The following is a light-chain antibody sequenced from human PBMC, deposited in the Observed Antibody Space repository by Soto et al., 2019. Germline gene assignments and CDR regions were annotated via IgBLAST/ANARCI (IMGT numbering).Light chain of an antibody. CDR1: QSVAGAY. CDR2: EAS. Sequence: DIVITQSPGTLSLSPGDRATLSCRASQSVAGAYVAWYQQRPGQAPRLLISEASSRATGIPDRFSGSGSGTDFTLTSSRLEPEDFAVYYCQQRSNWPRTFGQGTKVDIK. CDR3: QQRSNWPRT. J-gene: IGKJ1*01. V-gene: IGKV3D-20*02.